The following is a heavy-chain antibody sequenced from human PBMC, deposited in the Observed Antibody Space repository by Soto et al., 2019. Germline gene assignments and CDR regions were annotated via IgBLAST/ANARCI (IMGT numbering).Heavy chain of an antibody. CDR3: ARFWSGYPYYFDY. D-gene: IGHD3-3*01. V-gene: IGHV3-11*01. CDR2: ISSPGTTI. Sequence: QVQLVESGGGLVKPGGSLRLSCAASGFIFSNYYMTWIRQAPGKGLEWVSYISSPGTTIYYADSVKGRFTISRDNAKNSLYLQMHSLRAEDTAVYYCARFWSGYPYYFDYWGQGALVTVSS. J-gene: IGHJ4*02. CDR1: GFIFSNYY.